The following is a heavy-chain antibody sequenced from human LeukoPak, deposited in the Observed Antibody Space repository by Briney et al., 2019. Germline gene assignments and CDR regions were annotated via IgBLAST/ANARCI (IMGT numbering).Heavy chain of an antibody. Sequence: ASVKVSCEASGYTFTSYGISWVRQAPGQGLEWMGWISAYNGNTNYAQKLQGRVTMTTDTSTSTAYMELRSLRSDDTAVYYCARDNGGGSSTSCIACPGYWGQGTLVTVSS. CDR2: ISAYNGNT. CDR3: ARDNGGGSSTSCIACPGY. D-gene: IGHD2-2*01. CDR1: GYTFTSYG. V-gene: IGHV1-18*01. J-gene: IGHJ4*02.